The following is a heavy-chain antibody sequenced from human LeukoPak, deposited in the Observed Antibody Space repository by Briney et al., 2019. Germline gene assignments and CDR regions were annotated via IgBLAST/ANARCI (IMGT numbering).Heavy chain of an antibody. J-gene: IGHJ6*03. CDR1: GFTVSSNS. Sequence: GGSLRLSCTVSGFTVSSNSMSWVRQAPGKGLEWVSAISGSGGSTYYADSVKGRFTISRDNSKNTLYLQMNSLRAEDTAVYYCAKVAAAGNYYYYYMDVWGKGTTVTVSS. V-gene: IGHV3-23*01. CDR3: AKVAAAGNYYYYYMDV. D-gene: IGHD6-13*01. CDR2: ISGSGGST.